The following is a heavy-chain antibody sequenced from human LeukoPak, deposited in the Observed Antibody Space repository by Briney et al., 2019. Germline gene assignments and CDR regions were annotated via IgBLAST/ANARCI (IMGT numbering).Heavy chain of an antibody. CDR2: TNSDGSST. Sequence: GGSLRLSCAASGFTFSSYWMHWVRQAPGKGLVWVSRTNSDGSSTTYADSVKGRFTISRDNAKNTLYLQMNSLRAEDTAVYYCARESVVPAATLDYWGQGTLVTVSS. J-gene: IGHJ4*02. V-gene: IGHV3-74*01. D-gene: IGHD2-2*01. CDR3: ARESVVPAATLDY. CDR1: GFTFSSYW.